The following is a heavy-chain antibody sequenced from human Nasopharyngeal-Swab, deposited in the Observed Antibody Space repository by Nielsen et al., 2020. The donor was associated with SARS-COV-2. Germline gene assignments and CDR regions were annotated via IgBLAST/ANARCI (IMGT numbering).Heavy chain of an antibody. CDR3: ARDGTTAHDYYCYMDV. J-gene: IGHJ6*03. CDR2: ISYTSSTI. Sequence: GGSLRLSCVASGFTLSAYTMNWVRQAPGKGLEWLSYISYTSSTIYYADSVKGRFTISRDNAKNSLYLQMNSLRAEDTAVYYCARDGTTAHDYYCYMDVWGKGTTVTVSS. CDR1: GFTLSAYT. D-gene: IGHD4-17*01. V-gene: IGHV3-48*04.